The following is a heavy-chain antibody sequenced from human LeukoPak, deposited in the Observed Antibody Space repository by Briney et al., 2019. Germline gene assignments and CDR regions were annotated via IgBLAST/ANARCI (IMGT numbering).Heavy chain of an antibody. CDR1: GFTFSSYA. J-gene: IGHJ6*03. CDR2: ISSSSGYI. CDR3: ARGGCQPYYYMDV. Sequence: PGGSLRLSCAASGFTFSSYAMNWVRQAPGKGLEWVSSISSSSGYIFYADSVKGRFTISRDNSKKIVYLQMDSLRVDDTAVYYCARGGCQPYYYMDVWGTGTTVTVSS. D-gene: IGHD2-2*01. V-gene: IGHV3-21*01.